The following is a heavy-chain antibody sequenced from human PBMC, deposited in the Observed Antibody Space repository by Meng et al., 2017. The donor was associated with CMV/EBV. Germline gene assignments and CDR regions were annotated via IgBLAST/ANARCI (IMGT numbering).Heavy chain of an antibody. J-gene: IGHJ6*02. Sequence: ASVKVSCKASVYTFTSYYMHWVRQVPGQGLEWMGIINPSGGSTSYAQKFQGRVTMTRDTSTSTVYMELSSLRSEDTAVYYCARDGAGHHLRIAARSTGGMDVWGQGTTVTVSS. CDR2: INPSGGST. CDR3: ARDGAGHHLRIAARSTGGMDV. V-gene: IGHV1-46*01. CDR1: VYTFTSYY. D-gene: IGHD6-6*01.